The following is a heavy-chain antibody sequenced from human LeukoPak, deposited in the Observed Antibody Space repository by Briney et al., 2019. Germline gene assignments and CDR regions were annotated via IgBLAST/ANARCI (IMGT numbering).Heavy chain of an antibody. CDR2: INWNGGST. J-gene: IGHJ3*02. CDR3: ANLYDSSGYYLVGAFDI. Sequence: GGSLRLSCAASGFTFDDYGMSWVRQAPGKGLEWVSGINWNGGSTGYADSVKGRFTISRDNAKNSLYLQMNSLRAEDTAVYYCANLYDSSGYYLVGAFDIWGQGTVVTVSS. V-gene: IGHV3-20*04. CDR1: GFTFDDYG. D-gene: IGHD3-22*01.